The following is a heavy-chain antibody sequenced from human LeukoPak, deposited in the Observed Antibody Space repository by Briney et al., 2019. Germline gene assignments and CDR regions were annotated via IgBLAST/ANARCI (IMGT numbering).Heavy chain of an antibody. V-gene: IGHV4-34*01. CDR2: STHTGST. Sequence: SETLSLTCAVYGGSFSGHYWTWIRQAPGKGLEWIGESTHTGSTNYNPSLKSRVTISVDTSKNQFSLKLSSVSAADTAVYHCARGRTGAAALDFWGPGTLVTVSS. CDR3: ARGRTGAAALDF. CDR1: GGSFSGHY. J-gene: IGHJ4*02. D-gene: IGHD2-2*01.